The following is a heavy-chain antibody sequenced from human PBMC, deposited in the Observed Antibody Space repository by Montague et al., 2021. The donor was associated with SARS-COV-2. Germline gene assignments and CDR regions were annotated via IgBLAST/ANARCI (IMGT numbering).Heavy chain of an antibody. V-gene: IGHV4-39*01. CDR2: GDYSGST. Sequence: SETLSLTCTVSGGSIITSNYYWGWLRQPPGKGLEWIGSGDYSGSTSYNPSLTSRVTISVDTSKNQFSLKLTSVTAADTAVYYCARHVGRGPGVMDWFDPWGQGTLVTVSS. CDR1: GGSIITSNYY. CDR3: ARHVGRGPGVMDWFDP. J-gene: IGHJ5*02. D-gene: IGHD3-10*01.